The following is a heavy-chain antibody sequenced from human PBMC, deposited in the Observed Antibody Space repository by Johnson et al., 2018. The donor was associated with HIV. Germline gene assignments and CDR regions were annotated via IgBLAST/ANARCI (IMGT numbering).Heavy chain of an antibody. CDR3: ATQDRIAATGLLDTFDI. CDR2: ISYDGSNK. Sequence: QVQLVESGGGVVQPGRSLRLSCAASGFTFSSYAMHWVRQAPGKGLVWVAVISYDGSNKYYAAAVKGRFTIPRDTSKNTLYLQMNRLRAQDTAIYYCATQDRIAATGLLDTFDIWGQGTMVTVSS. V-gene: IGHV3-30-3*01. CDR1: GFTFSSYA. J-gene: IGHJ3*02. D-gene: IGHD6-13*01.